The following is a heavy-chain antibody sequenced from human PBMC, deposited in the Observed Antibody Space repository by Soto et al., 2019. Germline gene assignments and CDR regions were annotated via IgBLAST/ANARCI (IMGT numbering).Heavy chain of an antibody. CDR1: GCSISSYY. CDR2: IYYSGST. Sequence: QVQLQESGPGLVKPSETLSLTCTVSGCSISSYYWSWIRQPPGKGLEWIGYIYYSGSTNYNPSLKSRVTISVDTSKNQFSLKLSSVTAADTAVYYCARDKSTGYYDSEGAFDIWGQGTMVTVSS. D-gene: IGHD3-22*01. CDR3: ARDKSTGYYDSEGAFDI. J-gene: IGHJ3*02. V-gene: IGHV4-59*01.